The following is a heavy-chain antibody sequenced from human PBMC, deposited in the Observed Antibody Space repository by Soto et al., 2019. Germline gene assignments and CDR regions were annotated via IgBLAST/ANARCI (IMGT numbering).Heavy chain of an antibody. CDR2: ISTFNGNA. V-gene: IGHV1-18*04. D-gene: IGHD5-12*01. Sequence: GASVKVSCKTSGYTFTSYGISWVRQAPGQGLECMGWISTFNGNAHYAQNLQDRVTMTIDTSTSTAYLELTGLRSDDTGVYYCARHNGYSTGWFATWGQGTLVTVSS. J-gene: IGHJ5*02. CDR3: ARHNGYSTGWFAT. CDR1: GYTFTSYG.